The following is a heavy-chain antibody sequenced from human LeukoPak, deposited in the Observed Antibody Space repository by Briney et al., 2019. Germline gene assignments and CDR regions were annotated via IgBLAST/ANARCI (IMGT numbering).Heavy chain of an antibody. J-gene: IGHJ4*02. CDR3: ARDDKFGIAVAGLDY. CDR1: GGTFSSYA. D-gene: IGHD6-19*01. CDR2: IIPIFGTA. Sequence: SVKVSCKASGGTFSSYAISWVRQAPGQGLEWMGGIIPIFGTANYAQKFQGRVTITTDESTSTAYMELSSLRSGDTAVYYCARDDKFGIAVAGLDYWGQGTLVTVSS. V-gene: IGHV1-69*05.